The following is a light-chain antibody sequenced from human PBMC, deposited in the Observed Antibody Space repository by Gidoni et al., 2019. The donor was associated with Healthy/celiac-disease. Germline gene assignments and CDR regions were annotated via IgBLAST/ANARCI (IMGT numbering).Light chain of an antibody. Sequence: QSALTQPRPVSGSPGQSVTISCTGTSSDVGGYNYVSWYQQHPGKAPKLMIYDVSKRPSGAPDRFSGSKSGNTASLTISGLQAEDEADYYCCSYAGSYVVFGGGTKLTVL. CDR2: DVS. CDR1: SSDVGGYNY. CDR3: CSYAGSYVV. J-gene: IGLJ2*01. V-gene: IGLV2-11*01.